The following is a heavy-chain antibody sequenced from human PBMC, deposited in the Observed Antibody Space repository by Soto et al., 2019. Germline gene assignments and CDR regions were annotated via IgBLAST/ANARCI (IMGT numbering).Heavy chain of an antibody. V-gene: IGHV3-30*18. CDR1: GFTFSNFG. J-gene: IGHJ3*02. CDR3: TKDKPSSTDAFDS. Sequence: LRLSCAASGFTFSNFGMHWVRQAPGNGLEWVALISYDGSNKYYADSVKGRFTISRDTAKNTLYLQMSSLRAEDTAVYYCTKDKPSSTDAFDSCGQGTMVTVS. CDR2: ISYDGSNK.